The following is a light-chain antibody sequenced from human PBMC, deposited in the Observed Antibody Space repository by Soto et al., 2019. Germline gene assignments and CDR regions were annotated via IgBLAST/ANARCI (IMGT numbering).Light chain of an antibody. CDR3: QSYDSSLSGVV. J-gene: IGLJ2*01. Sequence: QSVLTQPPSVSGVPGQRVTISCTGSSSNIGAHYDVHWYQQLPGTAPKLLIYGNSNRPSGVPDRFSGSKSGTSASLAITGLQAEDEADYYCQSYDSSLSGVVFGGGTKLTVL. CDR1: SSNIGAHYD. V-gene: IGLV1-40*01. CDR2: GNS.